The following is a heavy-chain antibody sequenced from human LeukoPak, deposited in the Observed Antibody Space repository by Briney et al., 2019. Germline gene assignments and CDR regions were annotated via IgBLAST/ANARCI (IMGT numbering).Heavy chain of an antibody. D-gene: IGHD1-26*01. CDR1: GYTFTDYY. Sequence: ASVKVSCKASGYTFTDYYIHLVRLAPGQGLEWMGWINPNSGGTNYAQRFQGRVTMTSDTSISTAYMELSRLTFDDTAVYYFARGGYSGTLPSSWFDPWGQGTLVTVSS. CDR3: ARGGYSGTLPSSWFDP. CDR2: INPNSGGT. J-gene: IGHJ5*02. V-gene: IGHV1-2*02.